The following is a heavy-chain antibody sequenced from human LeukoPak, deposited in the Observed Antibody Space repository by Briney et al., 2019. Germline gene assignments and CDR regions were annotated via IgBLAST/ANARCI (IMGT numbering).Heavy chain of an antibody. D-gene: IGHD3-16*01. CDR1: GAPISSYY. V-gene: IGHV4-59*01. J-gene: IGHJ4*02. Sequence: SETLSLTCNVSGAPISSYYWSWIRQPPGKGLEWIGYIYYSGSTNYNPSLKSRLIISVDTSKNQFSLRLSSVTAADTAVYYCARYEVAGGKFDYWGQGIRVTVSS. CDR2: IYYSGST. CDR3: ARYEVAGGKFDY.